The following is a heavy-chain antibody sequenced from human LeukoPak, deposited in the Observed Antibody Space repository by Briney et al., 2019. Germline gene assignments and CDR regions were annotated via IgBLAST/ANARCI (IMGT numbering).Heavy chain of an antibody. D-gene: IGHD2-2*01. J-gene: IGHJ5*02. CDR3: ARHATYCSSTSCYLASWFGP. CDR1: GGSISSSSYY. CDR2: IYYSGST. V-gene: IGHV4-39*01. Sequence: PSETLSLTCTVSGGSISSSSYYWGWIRQPPGKGLEWIGSIYYSGSTYCSPSLKSRVTISVDTSKNQFSLKLSSVTAADTAVYYCARHATYCSSTSCYLASWFGPWGQGTLVTVSS.